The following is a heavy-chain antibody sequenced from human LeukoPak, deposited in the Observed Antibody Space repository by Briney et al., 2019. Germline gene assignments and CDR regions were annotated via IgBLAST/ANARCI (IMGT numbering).Heavy chain of an antibody. Sequence: ASVKVSCKASGYTFTSYGISWVRQAPGQGLEWMGWISAYNGNTNYAQKLQGRVTMTTDTSTSTAYMELRSLRSDDTAVYYCARDRLLRTGTLRESGYYGMDVWGQGTTVTVSS. D-gene: IGHD1-7*01. CDR1: GYTFTSYG. J-gene: IGHJ6*02. CDR2: ISAYNGNT. CDR3: ARDRLLRTGTLRESGYYGMDV. V-gene: IGHV1-18*01.